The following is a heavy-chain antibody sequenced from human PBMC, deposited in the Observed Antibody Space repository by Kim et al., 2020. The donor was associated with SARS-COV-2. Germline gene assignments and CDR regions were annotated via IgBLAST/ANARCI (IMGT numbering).Heavy chain of an antibody. CDR3: ARDSSGSGRNAFDI. V-gene: IGHV3-7*01. J-gene: IGHJ3*02. CDR1: GFIFSNYW. D-gene: IGHD6-19*01. CDR2: IKQDGSEK. Sequence: GGSLRLSCAASGFIFSNYWMSWVRQAPGQGLEWVAKIKQDGSEKYYVDSVKGRFTISRDNAKTSLYLQMNSLRADDTALYFCARDSSGSGRNAFDIWGQGIMVTVSS.